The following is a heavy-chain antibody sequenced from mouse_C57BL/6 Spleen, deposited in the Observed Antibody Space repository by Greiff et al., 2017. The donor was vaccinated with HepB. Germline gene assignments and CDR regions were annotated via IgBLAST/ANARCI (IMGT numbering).Heavy chain of an antibody. D-gene: IGHD2-4*01. CDR3: ARSPYDYHFDY. V-gene: IGHV1-7*01. CDR2: INPSSGYT. CDR1: GYTFTSYW. J-gene: IGHJ2*01. Sequence: QLRQSGAGLAKAGASGKLSCKASGYTFTSYWMHWVKQRTGRGREWIGYINPSSGYTKYNQKFKDKDTLTADKSSSTAYMQLSSLTYEDSAVYYCARSPYDYHFDYWGQGTTL.